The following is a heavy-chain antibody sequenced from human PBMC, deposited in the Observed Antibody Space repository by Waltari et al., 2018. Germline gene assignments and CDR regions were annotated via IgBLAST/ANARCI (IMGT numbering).Heavy chain of an antibody. CDR2: IIPIFGTA. Sequence: QVQLVQSGAEVKKPGSSVKVSCKASGGTFSSYAISWVRQAPGQGLEWMGGIIPIFGTANYAQKFQGRGTITADESTSTAYMELSSLRSEDTAVYYCARATTSYDSRGSYHFSYYGMDVWGQGTTVTVSS. J-gene: IGHJ6*02. CDR3: ARATTSYDSRGSYHFSYYGMDV. V-gene: IGHV1-69*01. D-gene: IGHD3-22*01. CDR1: GGTFSSYA.